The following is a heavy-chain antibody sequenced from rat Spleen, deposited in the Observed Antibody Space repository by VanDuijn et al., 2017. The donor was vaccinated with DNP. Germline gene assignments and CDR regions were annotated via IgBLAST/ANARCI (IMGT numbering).Heavy chain of an antibody. CDR2: MKYNGDT. Sequence: QVQLKESGPGLVQPSQTLSLTCTVAGFSLSTYNVHWVRQPPGKGLEWMGRMKYNGDTSYNSALKSRLTISRDTSKNQVFLKMNSLQTDDTGTYYCIRDWYFDFWGPGTIITVSS. V-gene: IGHV2-63*01. CDR1: GFSLSTYN. CDR3: IRDWYFDF. J-gene: IGHJ1*01.